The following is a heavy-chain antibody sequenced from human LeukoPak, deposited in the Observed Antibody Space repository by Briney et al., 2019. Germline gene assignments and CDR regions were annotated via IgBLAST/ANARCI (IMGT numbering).Heavy chain of an antibody. D-gene: IGHD6-19*01. CDR1: GYTFTSYY. CDR3: ATDQSIAVAGGWYFDL. J-gene: IGHJ2*01. V-gene: IGHV1-24*01. Sequence: ASVKVSCKASGYTFTSYYMHWVRQAPGQGLEWMGGFDPEDGETIYAQKFQGRVTMTEDTSTDTAYMELSSLRSEDTAVYYCATDQSIAVAGGWYFDLWGRGTLVTVSS. CDR2: FDPEDGET.